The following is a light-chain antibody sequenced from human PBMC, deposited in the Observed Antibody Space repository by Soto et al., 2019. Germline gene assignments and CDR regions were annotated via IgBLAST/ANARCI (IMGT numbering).Light chain of an antibody. V-gene: IGLV2-14*01. J-gene: IGLJ1*01. CDR3: SSYTSISTV. CDR1: SSDVGGYNY. Sequence: QSALTQPASVSGSPGQSITISCTGTSSDVGGYNYVSWYQQHPGKAPKLMIYEVSNRPSGVSNRFSGSKSGNTASLTISGLQAEDEADYYCSSYTSISTVFGTGTKATVL. CDR2: EVS.